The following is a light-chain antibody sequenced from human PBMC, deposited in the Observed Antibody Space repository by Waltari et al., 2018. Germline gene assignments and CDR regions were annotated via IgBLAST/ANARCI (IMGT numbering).Light chain of an antibody. V-gene: IGKV3-11*01. CDR2: DAS. CDR1: QSASKY. CDR3: QQRNDWPLT. Sequence: EIVLTQSPATLSLSPGERATLSCRASQSASKYVAWYQQRPGQPPRLLIYDASNRAAGVPDRFDAFGSGTDSTLTINSLEPEDFAVYYCQQRNDWPLTFGGGTRVEIK. J-gene: IGKJ4*01.